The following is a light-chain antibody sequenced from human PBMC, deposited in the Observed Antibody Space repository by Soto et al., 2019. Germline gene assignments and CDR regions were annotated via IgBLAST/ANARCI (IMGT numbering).Light chain of an antibody. V-gene: IGLV2-8*01. J-gene: IGLJ1*01. CDR1: SSDVGSYNY. CDR3: SSFAGNKDYV. Sequence: QSVLTQPPSASGSPGQSVTISCTGTSSDVGSYNYVSWYQQHPGKAPKLMIYEVSKRPSGVPDRFSGSKSGNTASLTVSGLQAEDEADYYCSSFAGNKDYVFGTGTKVTVL. CDR2: EVS.